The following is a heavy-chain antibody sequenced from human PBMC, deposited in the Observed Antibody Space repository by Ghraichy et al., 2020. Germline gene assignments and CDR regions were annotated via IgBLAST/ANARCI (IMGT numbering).Heavy chain of an antibody. CDR1: GGSVSSSRHY. Sequence: SETLSLTCSVSGGSVSSSRHYWGWIRQPPGKGLTWIGRVYYSGSTNYNPSLNSRVTISADTSKNQFSLKLVSVTAAATGVYYCARHRTGGGYYYPETWGQGILVTVSS. J-gene: IGHJ5*02. V-gene: IGHV4-39*01. CDR2: VYYSGST. CDR3: ARHRTGGGYYYPET. D-gene: IGHD3-22*01.